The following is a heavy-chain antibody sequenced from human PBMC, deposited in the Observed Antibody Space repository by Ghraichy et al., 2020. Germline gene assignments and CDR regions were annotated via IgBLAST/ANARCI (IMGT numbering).Heavy chain of an antibody. D-gene: IGHD4-23*01. V-gene: IGHV3-73*01. J-gene: IGHJ4*02. CDR1: GFSFSASA. CDR2: IRIKANFYAK. Sequence: GGSLRLSCAASGFSFSASAMHWARQASGKGLEWVGRIRIKANFYAKEYAASVKGRFTISRDDSKNTAYLQMNSLKTEDTAVYYCTRLALNSGASYWGQGTLVTFSS. CDR3: TRLALNSGASY.